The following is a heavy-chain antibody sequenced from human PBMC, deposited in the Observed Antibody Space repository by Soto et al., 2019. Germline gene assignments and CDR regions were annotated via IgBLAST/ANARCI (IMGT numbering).Heavy chain of an antibody. Sequence: EEQLVESGGGLVQPGASLRLSCETSGPTSHASAMHWVRQAPGKDLEWVSGITWTSDIKDYADSVKGRFTVSRDNAKRSLYLQMNSLRAEDTAFYYCVKDVQTGGAANWGQGTLVTVSS. CDR3: VKDVQTGGAAN. CDR1: GPTSHASA. CDR2: ITWTSDIK. J-gene: IGHJ4*02. V-gene: IGHV3-9*02. D-gene: IGHD7-27*01.